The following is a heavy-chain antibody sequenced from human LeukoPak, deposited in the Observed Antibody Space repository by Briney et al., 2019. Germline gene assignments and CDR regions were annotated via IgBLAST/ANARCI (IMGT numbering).Heavy chain of an antibody. CDR2: ISGSGGST. CDR3: AKGKAVAGTDAWFDP. D-gene: IGHD6-13*01. CDR1: GFTFSTYA. J-gene: IGHJ5*02. Sequence: GGSLRLSCAASGFTFSTYAMSWVRQAPGKGLEWVSTISGSGGSTYYADSVKGRFSISRDNSKNTLYVQMNSLRAEDTAVYYCAKGKAVAGTDAWFDPWGQGTLVTGSS. V-gene: IGHV3-23*01.